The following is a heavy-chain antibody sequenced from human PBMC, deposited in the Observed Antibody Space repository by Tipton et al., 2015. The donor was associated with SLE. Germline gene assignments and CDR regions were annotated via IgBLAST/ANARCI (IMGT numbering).Heavy chain of an antibody. V-gene: IGHV4-30-2*01. Sequence: LRLSCVVSGASISTEGYSWSWIRQPPGKGLEWIGYIFHTGSAYYNPSLRSRLTISLDRSNNQFSLKLSSVTAADTAVYYCARGGVATIRADYWGQGTLVTVSS. J-gene: IGHJ4*02. CDR2: IFHTGSA. CDR3: ARGGVATIRADY. CDR1: GASISTEGYS. D-gene: IGHD5-12*01.